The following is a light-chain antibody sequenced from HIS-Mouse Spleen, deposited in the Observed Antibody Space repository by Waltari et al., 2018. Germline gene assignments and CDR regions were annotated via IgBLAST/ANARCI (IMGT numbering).Light chain of an antibody. CDR3: QQYYTTPYT. CDR2: WAS. V-gene: IGKV4-1*01. Sequence: DIVMTQSPDSLAVSLGERATINCKSSQSVLYSSNNKNYSAWYQQKPGQPPKLLIYWASNRESGVPDRFRGSGSGTDFTLTISSLQAEDGAVYYCQQYYTTPYTFGQGTKLEIK. J-gene: IGKJ2*01. CDR1: QSVLYSSNNKNY.